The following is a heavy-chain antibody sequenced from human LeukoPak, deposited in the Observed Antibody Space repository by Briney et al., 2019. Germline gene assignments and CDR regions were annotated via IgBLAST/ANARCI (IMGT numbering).Heavy chain of an antibody. J-gene: IGHJ6*02. CDR1: GYTFTSYG. CDR2: ISAYNGNT. Sequence: RASVKVSCKASGYTFTSYGISWVRQAPGQGLEWMGWISAYNGNTNYAQKLQGRVTMTTDTSTSTAYMELRSLRSDDTAVYYCARENTMVRGPNDYYYGMDVWGQGTTVTVSS. CDR3: ARENTMVRGPNDYYYGMDV. D-gene: IGHD3-10*01. V-gene: IGHV1-18*01.